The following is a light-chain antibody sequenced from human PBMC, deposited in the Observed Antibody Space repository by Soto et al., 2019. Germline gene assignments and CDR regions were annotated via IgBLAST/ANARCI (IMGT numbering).Light chain of an antibody. CDR3: SSYASSNHLV. Sequence: QSVLTQAPSASGSPGQSVTISCTGTSSDVGGYNYVSWYQQHPGKAPKLMIYEVSKRPSGVPDRFSGSKSGNTASLTVSGLQVDYEADYSCSSYASSNHLVFRPGTEVTVL. CDR1: SSDVGGYNY. V-gene: IGLV2-8*01. J-gene: IGLJ1*01. CDR2: EVS.